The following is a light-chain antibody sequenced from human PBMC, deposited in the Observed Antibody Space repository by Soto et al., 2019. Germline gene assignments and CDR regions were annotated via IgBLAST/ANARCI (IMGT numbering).Light chain of an antibody. CDR2: EGS. V-gene: IGLV2-23*03. Sequence: QSVLTQPASVSGSPGQSITISCTGTSSDVGSYNLVSWYQQHPGKAPKLMIYEGSKRPSGVSNRFSGSKSGNTASLTISGLQAEDEADSYCCSYAGSSTFRVFGGGTKLTVL. J-gene: IGLJ2*01. CDR3: CSYAGSSTFRV. CDR1: SSDVGSYNL.